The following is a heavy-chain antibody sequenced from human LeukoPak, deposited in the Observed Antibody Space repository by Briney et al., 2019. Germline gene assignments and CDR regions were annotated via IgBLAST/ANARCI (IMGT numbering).Heavy chain of an antibody. J-gene: IGHJ5*02. Sequence: PGGSLRLSCSGSGFTFSRHNMHWVRQAPGKGLEWVSSISSSSSYIYYADSVKGRFTISRDNAKNSLYLQMNSLSAEDTAVYYCAINILTGYYPTPPQDTWFAPWGQGTLVTVSS. D-gene: IGHD3-9*01. V-gene: IGHV3-21*01. CDR2: ISSSSSYI. CDR3: AINILTGYYPTPPQDTWFAP. CDR1: GFTFSRHN.